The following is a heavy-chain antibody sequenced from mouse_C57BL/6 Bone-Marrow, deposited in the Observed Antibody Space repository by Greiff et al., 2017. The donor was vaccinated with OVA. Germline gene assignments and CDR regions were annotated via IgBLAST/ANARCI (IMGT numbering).Heavy chain of an antibody. CDR3: ARSPNPSTVVATDY. Sequence: QVQLQQPGAELVKPGASVKMSCKASGYTFTSYWITWVKQRPGQGLEWIGDIYPGSGSTNYNEKFKSKATLTVDTSSSTAYMQLSSLTSEDSAVYYCARSPNPSTVVATDYWGQGTTLTVSS. D-gene: IGHD1-1*01. J-gene: IGHJ2*01. CDR2: IYPGSGST. CDR1: GYTFTSYW. V-gene: IGHV1-55*01.